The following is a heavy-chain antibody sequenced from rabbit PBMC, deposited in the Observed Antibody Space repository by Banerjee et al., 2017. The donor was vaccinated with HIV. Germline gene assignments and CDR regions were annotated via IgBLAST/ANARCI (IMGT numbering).Heavy chain of an antibody. CDR1: GFSFSSGYW. J-gene: IGHJ4*01. D-gene: IGHD4-1*01. V-gene: IGHV1S45*01. CDR2: IGIGSGTT. Sequence: QDQLEESGGDLVKPEGSLTLTCTASGFSFSSGYWMCWVRQAPGKGLEWIGCIGIGSGTTYYATWARGRFTISKASSTMVTLQMTSLTAADTATYFCARDGGSGWGAPYYFNLWGPGTLVTVS. CDR3: ARDGGSGWGAPYYFNL.